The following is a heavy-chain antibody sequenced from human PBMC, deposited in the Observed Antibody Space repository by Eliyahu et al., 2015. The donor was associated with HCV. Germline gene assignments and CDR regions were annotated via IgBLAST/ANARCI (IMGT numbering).Heavy chain of an antibody. J-gene: IGHJ6*02. CDR2: MNPNSGNT. V-gene: IGHV1-8*01. CDR3: ARLLSSSTNRHYYYYYGMDV. D-gene: IGHD2-2*01. CDR1: GYTFTSYD. Sequence: QVQLVQSGAEVKKPGASVKVSCKASGYTFTSYDIXWVRQATGQGLEWMGWMNPNSGNTGYAQKFQGRVTMTRNTSISTAYMELSSLRSEDTAVYYCARLLSSSTNRHYYYYYGMDVWGQGTTVTVSS.